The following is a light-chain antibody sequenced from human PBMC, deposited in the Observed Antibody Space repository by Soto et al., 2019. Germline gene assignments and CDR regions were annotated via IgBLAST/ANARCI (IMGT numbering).Light chain of an antibody. CDR3: QQYDRHPWT. Sequence: DIQMTQSPSSLSASIGDRVTITCQASQDVSHFLNWFQQRPGKAPKLLIYDASTLERWVPSRFSGRGSWSRFTVNITSLQPEDMATYYCQQYDRHPWTFGQGTKVEMK. V-gene: IGKV1-33*01. J-gene: IGKJ1*01. CDR2: DAS. CDR1: QDVSHF.